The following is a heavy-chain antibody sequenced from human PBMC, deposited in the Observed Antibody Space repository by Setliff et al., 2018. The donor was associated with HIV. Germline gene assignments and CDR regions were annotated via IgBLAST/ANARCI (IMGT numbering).Heavy chain of an antibody. CDR1: GFTFSSYS. CDR2: ISSSSSNI. V-gene: IGHV3-21*01. CDR3: ARVVGYSGNDFGYMDV. J-gene: IGHJ6*03. Sequence: GGSLRLSCAASGFTFSSYSMNWVRQAPGKGLECVSSISSSSSNIYYADSAKGRFTISRDNAKNALYLQMSSLRAEDTAVYYCARVVGYSGNDFGYMDVWGKGTTVTVSS. D-gene: IGHD5-12*01.